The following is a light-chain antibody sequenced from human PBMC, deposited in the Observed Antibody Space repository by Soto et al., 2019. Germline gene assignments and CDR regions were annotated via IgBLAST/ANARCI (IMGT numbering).Light chain of an antibody. Sequence: EIVLTQSPATLSLSPGERATLSCRASQSVSSYLAWYQQKPGQAPRLLISDASNRATGIPARFSGSGSGTDFTLTIRSLEPEDFAVYYCQQRSNWPRTFGQGTKVDIK. CDR2: DAS. CDR3: QQRSNWPRT. J-gene: IGKJ1*01. V-gene: IGKV3-11*01. CDR1: QSVSSY.